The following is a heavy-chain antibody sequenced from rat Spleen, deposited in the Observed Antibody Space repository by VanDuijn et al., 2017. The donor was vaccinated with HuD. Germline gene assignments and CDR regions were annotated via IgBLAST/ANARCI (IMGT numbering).Heavy chain of an antibody. CDR1: GFTFNDCY. CDR3: ARHRSYYSSYVYAFDY. D-gene: IGHD1-2*01. CDR2: FSFDGRTT. J-gene: IGHJ2*01. Sequence: EVQLVESDGGLVQPGRSLKLSCVASGFTFNDCYMAWVRQAPTKGLEWVATFSFDGRTTYYRDSVKGRFIISRDNAKNTLYLQMDSLRSEDTATYYCARHRSYYSSYVYAFDYWGQGVMVTVSS. V-gene: IGHV5-29*01.